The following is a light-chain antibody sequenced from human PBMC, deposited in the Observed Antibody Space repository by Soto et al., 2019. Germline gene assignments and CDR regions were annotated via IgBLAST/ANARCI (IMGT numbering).Light chain of an antibody. CDR2: GAS. Sequence: EIVLTQSPGTLSLSPGERATLSCRASQTVSSFYLAWYQQKPGQAPRLLIYGASSRATDIPDRFSGSGSGTDFTLTISRLEPEDFAVYYCQQYGSSPTFGQGTKVEIK. V-gene: IGKV3-20*01. CDR3: QQYGSSPT. CDR1: QTVSSFY. J-gene: IGKJ1*01.